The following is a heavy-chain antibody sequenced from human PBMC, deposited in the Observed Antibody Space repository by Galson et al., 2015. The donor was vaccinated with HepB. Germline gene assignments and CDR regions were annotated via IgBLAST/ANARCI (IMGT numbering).Heavy chain of an antibody. D-gene: IGHD3-16*01. CDR3: AREGVGVDPRGRDPYYFDY. V-gene: IGHV4-59*01. CDR1: GGSISSYY. CDR2: IYYSGST. J-gene: IGHJ4*02. Sequence: LSLTCTVSGGSISSYYWSWIRQPPGKGLEWIGYIYYSGSTNYNPSLKSRVTISVDTSKNQFSLKLSSVTAADTAVYYCAREGVGVDPRGRDPYYFDYWGQGTLVTVSS.